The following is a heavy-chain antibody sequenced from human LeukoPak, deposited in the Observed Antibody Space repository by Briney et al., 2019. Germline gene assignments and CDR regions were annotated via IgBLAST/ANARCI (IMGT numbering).Heavy chain of an antibody. CDR2: ISSSSSYI. D-gene: IGHD2-2*01. V-gene: IGHV3-21*06. J-gene: IGHJ4*02. CDR3: ASGPAAWYYFDY. Sequence: PGGSLRLSCAASGFTFSSYSVSWVRQAPGKGLEWVSLISSSSSYIHYANSVKGRFTISRDNAKNSLYLQMNSLRAEDTAVYYCASGPAAWYYFDYWGQGTLVTVSS. CDR1: GFTFSSYS.